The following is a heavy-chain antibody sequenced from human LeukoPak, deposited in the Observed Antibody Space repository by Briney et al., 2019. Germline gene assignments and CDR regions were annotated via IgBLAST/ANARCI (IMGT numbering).Heavy chain of an antibody. CDR2: ISGSGGST. CDR3: ANHLIAAGLINIDY. Sequence: GGSLRLSCAASGFTFGSYAMSWVRQAPGKGLEWVSAISGSGGSTYYADSVKGRFTISRDNSKNTLYLQMNSLRAEDTAVYYCANHLIAAGLINIDYWGQGTLVTVSS. J-gene: IGHJ4*02. D-gene: IGHD6-13*01. CDR1: GFTFGSYA. V-gene: IGHV3-23*01.